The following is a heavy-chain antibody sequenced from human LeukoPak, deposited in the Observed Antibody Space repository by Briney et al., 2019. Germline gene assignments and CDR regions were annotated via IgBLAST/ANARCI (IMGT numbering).Heavy chain of an antibody. CDR1: GYSFTTYW. V-gene: IGHV5-10-1*01. J-gene: IGHJ4*02. CDR2: IDPSDSYT. CDR3: ARVIHLGELSLYDY. Sequence: GESLKISCKGSGYSFTTYWITWVRQMPGKGLEWMGRIDPSDSYTNYSPSFQGYVTISADKSISTAYLQWSSLKASDTAMYYCARVIHLGELSLYDYWGQGTLVTVSS. D-gene: IGHD3-16*02.